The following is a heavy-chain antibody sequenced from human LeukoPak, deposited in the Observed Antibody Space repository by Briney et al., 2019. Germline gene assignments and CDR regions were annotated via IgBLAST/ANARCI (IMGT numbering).Heavy chain of an antibody. D-gene: IGHD3-9*01. CDR1: GGSVISSSYY. CDR2: IYYSGNT. Sequence: SETLSLTCTVSGGSVISSSYYWGWIRQPPGKVLEWIGSIYYSGNTDYNPSLKSRVTISVETSKNQFSLKLSSVTAADTAVYYCVRPDDNSFDFWGQGTMVTVSS. V-gene: IGHV4-39*01. J-gene: IGHJ3*01. CDR3: VRPDDNSFDF.